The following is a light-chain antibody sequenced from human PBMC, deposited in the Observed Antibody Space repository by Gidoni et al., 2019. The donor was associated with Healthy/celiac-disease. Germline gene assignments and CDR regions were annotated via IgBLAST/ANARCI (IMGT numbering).Light chain of an antibody. CDR3: QQYYSTPVT. CDR1: QSVLHSSNNKNY. V-gene: IGKV4-1*01. Sequence: VSLGERATINCKSRQSVLHSSNNKNYLAWYQQKPGQPPKLLIYWASTRESGVPDRFSGSGSGTDFTLTISSLQAEDVAVYYCQQYYSTPVTFGPGTKVDIK. J-gene: IGKJ3*01. CDR2: WAS.